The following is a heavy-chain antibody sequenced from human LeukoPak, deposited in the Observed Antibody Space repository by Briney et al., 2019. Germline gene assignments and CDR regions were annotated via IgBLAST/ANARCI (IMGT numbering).Heavy chain of an antibody. CDR3: ARVWNRRSSGWHTNWFDP. V-gene: IGHV3-7*01. Sequence: PGGSLRLSCAASGFTFSSYWMSWVRQAPGKGLEWVANIKQDGSEKYYVDSVKGRFTISRDNAKNSLYLQMNSLRAEDTAVYYCARVWNRRSSGWHTNWFDPWGQGTLVTVSS. J-gene: IGHJ5*02. D-gene: IGHD6-19*01. CDR2: IKQDGSEK. CDR1: GFTFSSYW.